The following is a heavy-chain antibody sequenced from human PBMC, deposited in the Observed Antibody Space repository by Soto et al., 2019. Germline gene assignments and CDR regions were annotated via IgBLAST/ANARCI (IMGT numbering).Heavy chain of an antibody. CDR3: VSGWQLELTWFDP. D-gene: IGHD1-1*01. CDR1: GYTFSNYD. J-gene: IGHJ5*02. Sequence: QVQLVQSGAEVKKPGASVKVSCKASGYTFSNYDINWVRQATGQGLEWMGWMNPTSDNTGFAQKFQGRGTMTRNTTLSTACMELSSLRAEDTAVYYCVSGWQLELTWFDPWGQGTLVTVSS. V-gene: IGHV1-8*01. CDR2: MNPTSDNT.